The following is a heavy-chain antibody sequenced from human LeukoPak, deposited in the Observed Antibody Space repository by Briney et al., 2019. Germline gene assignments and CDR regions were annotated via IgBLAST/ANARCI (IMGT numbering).Heavy chain of an antibody. CDR2: IYTSGST. CDR3: ARDRGYSYGNGWFDP. Sequence: SEALPHTCTGSGGSISSYYWSWLRQPAGKGLEGIGRIYTSGSTNYNPSLKSRVTMSVDTSKNRFYLTLGSATAADAAVYYCARDRGYSYGNGWFDPWGQGTLVTVSS. CDR1: GGSISSYY. J-gene: IGHJ5*02. V-gene: IGHV4-4*07. D-gene: IGHD5-18*01.